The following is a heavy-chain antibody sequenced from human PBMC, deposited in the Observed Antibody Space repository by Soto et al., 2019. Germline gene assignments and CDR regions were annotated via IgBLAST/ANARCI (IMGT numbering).Heavy chain of an antibody. J-gene: IGHJ4*02. D-gene: IGHD3-3*02. CDR2: IGPESGAT. Sequence: ASVKVSCKTSGYTFTGHYIHWVRQAPQQGPEWMGEIGPESGATRYAQKFRGRVTMTMDTSITTVYMELKNLSPDDTAVYYCGRGRSGQIGIFYWGQGTTGTVSS. CDR1: GYTFTGHY. V-gene: IGHV1-2*02. CDR3: GRGRSGQIGIFY.